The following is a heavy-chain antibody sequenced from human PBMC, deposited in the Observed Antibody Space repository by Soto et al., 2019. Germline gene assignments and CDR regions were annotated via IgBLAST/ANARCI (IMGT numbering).Heavy chain of an antibody. V-gene: IGHV3-30-3*01. CDR2: ISYDGSNK. J-gene: IGHJ6*02. Sequence: GGSLRLSCAASGFTFSSYAMHWVRQAPGKGLEWVAVISYDGSNKYYADSVKGRFTISRDNSKNTLYLQMNSLRAEDTAVYYCARVDPFDYYYYGMDVWGQGTTVTVSS. CDR1: GFTFSSYA. CDR3: ARVDPFDYYYYGMDV.